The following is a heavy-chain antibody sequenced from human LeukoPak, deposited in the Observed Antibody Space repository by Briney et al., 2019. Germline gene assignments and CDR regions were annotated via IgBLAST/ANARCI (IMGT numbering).Heavy chain of an antibody. CDR3: ARDPNAMVTSLFDY. CDR2: ISAYYGNT. J-gene: IGHJ4*02. V-gene: IGHV1-18*01. CDR1: GYTFTTYA. Sequence: ASVKVSCKASGYTFTTYAISWVRQAPGQGLEWMGWISAYYGNTTYAQKFQGRVTMTTDTSTSTAYMELRSLRSDDTAVYYCARDPNAMVTSLFDYWGQGTLVTVPS. D-gene: IGHD5-18*01.